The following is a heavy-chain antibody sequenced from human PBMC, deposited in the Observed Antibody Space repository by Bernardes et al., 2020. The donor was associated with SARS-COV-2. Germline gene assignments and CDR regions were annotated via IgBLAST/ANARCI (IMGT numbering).Heavy chain of an antibody. D-gene: IGHD6-13*01. CDR2: IKQDGSEK. Sequence: GGSLRLSCAASGFTFNRYWMTWVRQALGKGLEWVASIKQDGSEKNYVDSVKGRFTISRDTARNSVYLQMNSLRAEDTAIYYCARDLAAAGNHYYYYGMDVWGQGATVSVSS. CDR3: ARDLAAAGNHYYYYGMDV. V-gene: IGHV3-7*01. J-gene: IGHJ6*02. CDR1: GFTFNRYW.